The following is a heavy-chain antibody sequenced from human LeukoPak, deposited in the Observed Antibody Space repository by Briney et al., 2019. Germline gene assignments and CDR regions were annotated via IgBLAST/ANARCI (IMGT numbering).Heavy chain of an antibody. D-gene: IGHD5-18*01. CDR1: GFTFSSYS. Sequence: GGSLRLSCAASGFTFSSYSMNWVRQAPGKGLEWVSSISSSSSYIYYADSVKGRFTISRDNAKNSLYLRMNSLRAEDTAVYYCALTGYSYGFDYWGQGTLATVSS. CDR3: ALTGYSYGFDY. J-gene: IGHJ4*02. CDR2: ISSSSSYI. V-gene: IGHV3-21*01.